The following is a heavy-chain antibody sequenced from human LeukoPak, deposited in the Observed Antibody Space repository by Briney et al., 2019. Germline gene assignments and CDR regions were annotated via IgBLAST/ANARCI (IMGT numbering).Heavy chain of an antibody. CDR1: GGSISSSTW. CDR3: ASDIWFGELSSGY. CDR2: IYHSGST. Sequence: SGTLSLTCAVSGGSISSSTWWSWVRQPPGKGLEWIGEIYHSGSTNYNPSLKSRVTISVDTSKNQFSLKLSSVTAADTAVYYCASDIWFGELSSGYWGQGTLVTVSS. D-gene: IGHD3-10*01. J-gene: IGHJ4*02. V-gene: IGHV4-4*02.